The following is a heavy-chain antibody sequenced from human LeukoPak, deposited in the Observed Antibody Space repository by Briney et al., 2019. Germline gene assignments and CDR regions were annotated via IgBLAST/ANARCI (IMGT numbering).Heavy chain of an antibody. Sequence: ASVKVSCKASGYTFTSYGISWVRQAPGQGLEWMGWINPNSGDTNYAQTLQGWVTMTRDTSMNTAYMELNRLRSDDTAVYYCARGGDDDSGYDYWGQGTLVTVSS. CDR1: GYTFTSYG. V-gene: IGHV1-2*04. J-gene: IGHJ4*02. CDR2: INPNSGDT. CDR3: ARGGDDDSGYDY. D-gene: IGHD3-9*01.